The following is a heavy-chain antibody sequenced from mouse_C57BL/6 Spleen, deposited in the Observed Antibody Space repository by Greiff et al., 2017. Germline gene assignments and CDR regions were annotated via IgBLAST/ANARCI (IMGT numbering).Heavy chain of an antibody. D-gene: IGHD4-1*01. CDR2: INPNYGTT. CDR1: GYSFTDYN. V-gene: IGHV1-39*01. J-gene: IGHJ4*01. Sequence: EVQLQQSGPELVKPGASVTISCKASGYSFTDYNMNWVKPSNGKSLEWIGVINPNYGTTSYNQKFKGKATLTVDQASSTAYMQLNSLTSEDSAVYYCARTGTSGYAMDYWGQGTSVTVSS. CDR3: ARTGTSGYAMDY.